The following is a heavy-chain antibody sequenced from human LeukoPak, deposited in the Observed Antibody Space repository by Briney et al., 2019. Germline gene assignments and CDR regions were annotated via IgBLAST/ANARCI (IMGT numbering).Heavy chain of an antibody. J-gene: IGHJ4*02. CDR3: AGGQRYYFDY. CDR1: GYTFTSYG. Sequence: GESLKISCKASGYTFTSYGISWVRQAPGQGLEWMGWISAYNGNTNYAQKLQGRVTMTTDTSTSTAYMELRSLRSDDTAVYYCAGGQRYYFDYWGQGTLVTVSS. D-gene: IGHD3-16*01. CDR2: ISAYNGNT. V-gene: IGHV1-18*01.